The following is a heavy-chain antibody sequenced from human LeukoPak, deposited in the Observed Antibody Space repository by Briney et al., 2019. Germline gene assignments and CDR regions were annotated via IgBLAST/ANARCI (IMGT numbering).Heavy chain of an antibody. V-gene: IGHV1-69*06. Sequence: ASVKVSCKASGGTFNTYTISWVRQAPGQGLEWMGGIIPTFGTANYAQKFQGRVTISADKFTTTVYMEVSTLRSEDTAVYYCARGSRSGWYYFVYWGQGTLVTVSS. CDR3: ARGSRSGWYYFVY. D-gene: IGHD6-19*01. CDR1: GGTFNTYT. CDR2: IIPTFGTA. J-gene: IGHJ4*02.